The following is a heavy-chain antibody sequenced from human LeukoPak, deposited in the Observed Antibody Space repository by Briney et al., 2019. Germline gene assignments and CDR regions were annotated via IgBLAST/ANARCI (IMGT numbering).Heavy chain of an antibody. V-gene: IGHV4-61*02. CDR2: IYTSGST. CDR1: GGSISSGSYY. D-gene: IGHD3-10*01. CDR3: ARATYYYGSGSLGY. Sequence: PSETLSLTCTVSGGSISSGSYYWSWIRQPAGKGLEWIGRIYTSGSTNYNPSLKSRVTISVDTSKNQFSLKLSSVTAADTAVYYCARATYYYGSGSLGYWGQGTLVTVSS. J-gene: IGHJ4*02.